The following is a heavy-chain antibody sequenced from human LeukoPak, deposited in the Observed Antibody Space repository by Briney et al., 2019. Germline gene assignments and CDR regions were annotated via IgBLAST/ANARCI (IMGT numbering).Heavy chain of an antibody. CDR2: INPSGDST. V-gene: IGHV1-46*01. CDR1: GDTFTNNH. Sequence: ASVKVSCKASGDTFTNNHMHWVRQAPGEGLEWMGIINPSGDSTAYAQKFQGRVTMTRYTSTSTAYMELRSLRSDDTAVYCCARDGQLGMYDYWGQGTLATVSS. D-gene: IGHD7-27*01. CDR3: ARDGQLGMYDY. J-gene: IGHJ4*02.